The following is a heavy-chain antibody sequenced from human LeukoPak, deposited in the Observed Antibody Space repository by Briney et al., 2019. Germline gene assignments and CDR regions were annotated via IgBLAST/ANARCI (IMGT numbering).Heavy chain of an antibody. CDR3: AREKDDYYPFDL. D-gene: IGHD2-21*02. CDR2: TFYRSKWYD. Sequence: SQTLSLTCAISGDSVSSNSAAWNWIRQSPSRGLEWLGRTFYRSKWYDDYAVSVKSRITINSDTSNNQFSLQLNSVTPEDTAVYYCAREKDDYYPFDLWGQGTLVTVSS. CDR1: GDSVSSNSAA. J-gene: IGHJ4*02. V-gene: IGHV6-1*01.